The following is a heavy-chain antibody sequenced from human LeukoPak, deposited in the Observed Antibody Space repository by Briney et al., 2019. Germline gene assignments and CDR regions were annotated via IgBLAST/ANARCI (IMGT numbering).Heavy chain of an antibody. V-gene: IGHV3-30*04. J-gene: IGHJ3*02. CDR1: GFTFSSYA. CDR2: ISYDGSNK. CDR3: ARDPIVKVVVNKADAFYI. Sequence: PGRSLRLSCAASGFTFSSYAMHWVRQAPGKGLEWVAVISYDGSNKYYADSVKGRFTISRDNSKNTLYLQMNSLRAEDTAVYYCARDPIVKVVVNKADAFYIRGQGTMVTVSS. D-gene: IGHD3-22*01.